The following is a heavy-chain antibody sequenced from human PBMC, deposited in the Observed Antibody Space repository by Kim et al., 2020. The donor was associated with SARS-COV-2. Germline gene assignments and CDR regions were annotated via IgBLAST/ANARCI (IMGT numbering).Heavy chain of an antibody. CDR3: ARALRYFSY. J-gene: IGHJ4*02. Sequence: SNKYYADSVKGRFTISRDNSKNTLYLQMNSLRAEDTAVYYCARALRYFSYWGQGTLVTVSS. V-gene: IGHV3-30-3*01. CDR2: SNK. D-gene: IGHD3-9*01.